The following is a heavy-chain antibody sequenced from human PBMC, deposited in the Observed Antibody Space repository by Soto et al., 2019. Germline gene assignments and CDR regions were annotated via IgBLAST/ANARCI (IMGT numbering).Heavy chain of an antibody. CDR3: ATSDYYYCCYGMDV. Sequence: GESLKISCAASGFTFSSYSMNWVRQAPGKGLEWVSSISSSSSYIYYADSVKGRFTISRDNAKNSQYMQMNSLRAEETAGYCCATSDYYYCCYGMDVWGQGTTVTVSS. CDR1: GFTFSSYS. V-gene: IGHV3-21*01. D-gene: IGHD2-21*02. CDR2: ISSSSSYI. J-gene: IGHJ6*02.